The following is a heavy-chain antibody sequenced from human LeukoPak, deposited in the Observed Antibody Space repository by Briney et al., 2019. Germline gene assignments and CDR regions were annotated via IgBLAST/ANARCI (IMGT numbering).Heavy chain of an antibody. CDR3: ARGASTYSDY. V-gene: IGHV3-74*01. Sequence: GGSLRLSCAASGFTFSDYWMHWVRQAPGQGLVWVSRLTSDGRSTSYADSVKGRFTMSRDNAKNTLFLQMNSLRGEDTAVYYCARGASTYSDYWGQGTPVTVSS. J-gene: IGHJ4*02. CDR2: LTSDGRST. CDR1: GFTFSDYW.